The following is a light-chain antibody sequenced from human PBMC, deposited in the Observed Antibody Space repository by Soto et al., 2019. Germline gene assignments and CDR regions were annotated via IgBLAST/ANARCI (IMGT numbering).Light chain of an antibody. J-gene: IGKJ1*01. CDR3: QHSTTWT. CDR2: AAS. V-gene: IGKV1-39*01. CDR1: QGISTY. Sequence: IQMTQFPSSLSAYVGDRVTITCRASQGISTYLNWYQQKPGKAPKLLIYAASSLQSGVPSRFSGSGSETDFTLTISSLQPEDFATYSCQHSTTWTFGQGTKVDIK.